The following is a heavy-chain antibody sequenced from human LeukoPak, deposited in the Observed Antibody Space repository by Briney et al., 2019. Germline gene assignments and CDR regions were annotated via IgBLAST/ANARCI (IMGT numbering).Heavy chain of an antibody. J-gene: IGHJ4*02. CDR2: ISGNGGTI. CDR1: GFTFSSYA. V-gene: IGHV3-23*01. D-gene: IGHD3-10*01. Sequence: PGGSLRLSCAASGFTFSSYAMTWVRQAPGRGLEWVPAISGNGGTIYYADSVKGRFTISRDNSKNTLYLQMNSLRSEDTAVYYCAAAYGSGGPRDYWGQGTLVTVSS. CDR3: AAAYGSGGPRDY.